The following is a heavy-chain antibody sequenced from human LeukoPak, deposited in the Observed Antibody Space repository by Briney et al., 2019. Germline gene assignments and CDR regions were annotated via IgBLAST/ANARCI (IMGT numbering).Heavy chain of an antibody. Sequence: GGSLRLSCAASGITFSSYAMSWVRQAPGQGLEWVSVISGSGGSTYYTDSVKGRFTISRDNSKNTLYLQMNSLRAEGTAVYYCARDRVPGNDNDYWGQGTLVTVSS. CDR1: GITFSSYA. J-gene: IGHJ4*02. V-gene: IGHV3-23*01. CDR2: ISGSGGST. CDR3: ARDRVPGNDNDY. D-gene: IGHD1-1*01.